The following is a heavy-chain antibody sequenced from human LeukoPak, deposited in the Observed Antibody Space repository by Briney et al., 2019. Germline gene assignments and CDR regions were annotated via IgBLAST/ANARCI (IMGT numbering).Heavy chain of an antibody. CDR2: IYTSGST. D-gene: IGHD2-21*02. CDR3: ARGDLLGAFDI. V-gene: IGHV4-61*02. J-gene: IGHJ3*02. CDR1: GGSIRSGSYY. Sequence: PSETLSLTCTVSGGSIRSGSYYWSWIRQPAGKGLEWIGRIYTSGSTNYNPSLKSRVTISVDTSKNQFSLKLSSVTAADTAVYYCARGDLLGAFDIWGQGTMVTVSS.